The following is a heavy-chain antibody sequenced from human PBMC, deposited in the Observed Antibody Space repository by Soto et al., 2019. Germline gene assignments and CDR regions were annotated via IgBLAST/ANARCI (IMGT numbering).Heavy chain of an antibody. D-gene: IGHD6-13*01. CDR2: VYYSGST. J-gene: IGHJ5*01. V-gene: IGHV4-39*01. CDR1: GGSISSSNFY. Sequence: PSETLSLTCSVSGGSISSSNFYWGWIRQPPGTGLEWIGSVYYSGSTSYNPSLKSRVTISVDPSKSQFSLKLSSVTAADAAVYYCARHSGPCSSIWFDYWGQGALVTVGS. CDR3: ARHSGPCSSIWFDY.